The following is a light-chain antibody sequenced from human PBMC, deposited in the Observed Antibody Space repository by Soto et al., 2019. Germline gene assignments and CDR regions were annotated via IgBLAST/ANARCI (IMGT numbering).Light chain of an antibody. Sequence: DIQMTQSPSSLSASVGDRVTITCRASQSIINHLNWYQQKPGKAPEVLIHAASSLPSGVPSRFSGSGSGTEFTLTINSLQPEDFATYYCQQSYSVPRTFGKGTRVEI. J-gene: IGKJ1*01. CDR3: QQSYSVPRT. CDR2: AAS. V-gene: IGKV1-39*01. CDR1: QSIINH.